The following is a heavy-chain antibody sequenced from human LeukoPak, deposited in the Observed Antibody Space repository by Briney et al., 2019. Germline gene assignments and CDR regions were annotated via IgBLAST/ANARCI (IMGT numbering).Heavy chain of an antibody. CDR2: IKSDGSST. CDR3: ARDSAECTGGYCYLVS. D-gene: IGHD2-8*02. CDR1: GXTFSSDC. V-gene: IGHV3-74*01. Sequence: GGSLRLSFAASGXTFSSDCVHWVRQAPGKGLVWASRIKSDGSSTRYADSVKGRFTTSRDNAKNTLYLQMNSLRAEDTAVYYCARDSAECTGGYCYLVSWGQGTLVTVSS. J-gene: IGHJ4*02.